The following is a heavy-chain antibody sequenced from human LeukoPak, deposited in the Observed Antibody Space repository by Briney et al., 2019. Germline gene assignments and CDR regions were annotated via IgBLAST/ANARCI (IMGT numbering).Heavy chain of an antibody. J-gene: IGHJ4*02. V-gene: IGHV3-7*05. D-gene: IGHD5-12*01. CDR1: GFSFSNSW. Sequence: PGGSLRLSCEVSGFSFSNSWMTWVCQAPGAGLEWVANIKEDGSVENYVYSVKGRFTISRDNARNTLYLQMNSLRVEDTAVYYCARDSAYNAFDYWGQGTLVTVSS. CDR2: IKEDGSVE. CDR3: ARDSAYNAFDY.